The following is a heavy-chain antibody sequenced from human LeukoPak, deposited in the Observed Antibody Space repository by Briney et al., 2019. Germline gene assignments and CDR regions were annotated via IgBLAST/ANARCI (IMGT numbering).Heavy chain of an antibody. Sequence: SETLSLTCTVSGGSISSYYWSWIRQPPGKGLEWIGYIYYSGSTNYNPSLKSRVTISVDTSKNQFSPKLSSVTAADTAVYYCAGSYYYGSSGYTDYFDYWGQGTLVTVSS. CDR3: AGSYYYGSSGYTDYFDY. V-gene: IGHV4-59*01. CDR2: IYYSGST. CDR1: GGSISSYY. J-gene: IGHJ4*02. D-gene: IGHD3-22*01.